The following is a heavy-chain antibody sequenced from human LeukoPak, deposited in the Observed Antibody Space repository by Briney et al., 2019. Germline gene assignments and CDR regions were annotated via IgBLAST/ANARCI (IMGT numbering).Heavy chain of an antibody. CDR1: GGSISSGGYY. J-gene: IGHJ5*02. V-gene: IGHV4-31*03. Sequence: SETLSLTCTVSGGSISSGGYYWSWIRQHPGKGLEWIGYIYYSGSTYYNPSLKSRVTISVDTSKNQFSLKLSSVTAADTAVYYCARDYGDGYPLRWFDPWGQGTLVTVSS. CDR2: IYYSGST. CDR3: ARDYGDGYPLRWFDP. D-gene: IGHD5-24*01.